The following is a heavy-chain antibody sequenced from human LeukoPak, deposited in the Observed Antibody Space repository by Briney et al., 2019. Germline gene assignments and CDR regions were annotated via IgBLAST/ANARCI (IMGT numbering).Heavy chain of an antibody. CDR3: ARGYYSSSRFDS. Sequence: GGSLRLSCAASGFPFSNYWMHWVRQAPGKGLVWVSRVNSDGSTTNYADSVKGRFTISRDNAENTLYMRMSSLRPEDTAVYYCARGYYSSSRFDSWGQGTLVTVSS. D-gene: IGHD6-13*01. V-gene: IGHV3-74*01. J-gene: IGHJ4*02. CDR1: GFPFSNYW. CDR2: VNSDGSTT.